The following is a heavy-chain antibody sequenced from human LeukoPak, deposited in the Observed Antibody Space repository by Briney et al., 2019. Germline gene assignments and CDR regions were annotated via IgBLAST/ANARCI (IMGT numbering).Heavy chain of an antibody. D-gene: IGHD1-26*01. CDR3: GKDGVGTTTADY. CDR1: GFCFSSYG. V-gene: IGHV3-30*02. Sequence: GGSLRLSCAASGFCFSSYGMQWVRQAPGKGVEWVAFIRFVGSDKYYADSVKGRFTISTDNSKNMLSLQMNSPGPEDPAVYYRGKDGVGTTTADYWGQGTLVTVSS. J-gene: IGHJ4*02. CDR2: IRFVGSDK.